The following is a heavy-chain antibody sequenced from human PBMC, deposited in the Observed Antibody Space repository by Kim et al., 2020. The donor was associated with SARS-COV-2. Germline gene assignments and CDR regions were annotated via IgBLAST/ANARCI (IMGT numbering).Heavy chain of an antibody. CDR2: IYYSGST. Sequence: SETLSLTCTVSGGSISSSSYFWGWIRQPPGKGLEWIGSIYYSGSTYYNPSLKSRVTISVDTSKNQFSLKLSSVTAADTAVYYCARHCFTRGIQLHLGAFDIWGQGTMVTVSS. D-gene: IGHD5-18*01. V-gene: IGHV4-39*01. CDR3: ARHCFTRGIQLHLGAFDI. J-gene: IGHJ3*02. CDR1: GGSISSSSYF.